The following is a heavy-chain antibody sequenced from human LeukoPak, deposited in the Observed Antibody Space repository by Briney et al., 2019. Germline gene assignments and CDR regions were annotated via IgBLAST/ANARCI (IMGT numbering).Heavy chain of an antibody. Sequence: SETLSLTCAVYGGSFSGYYWSWLRQPPGKGLEWIGEINHSGSTNYNPSLKSRVTISVDTSKNQFSLKLSSVTAADTAVYYCARPGGVSGMDVWGKGTTVTVSS. J-gene: IGHJ6*04. V-gene: IGHV4-34*01. D-gene: IGHD1-14*01. CDR1: GGSFSGYY. CDR2: INHSGST. CDR3: ARPGGVSGMDV.